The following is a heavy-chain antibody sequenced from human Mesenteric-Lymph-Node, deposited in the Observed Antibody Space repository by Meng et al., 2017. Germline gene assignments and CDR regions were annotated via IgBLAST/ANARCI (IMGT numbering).Heavy chain of an antibody. Sequence: GESLKISCADSGFTFSNYAMSWVRQAPGTGLEWVSGVSDRGGSTFYADSVRGRFTISRDNSKNMLYLQMSSLRAEDTAVYYCAKAPYTYGAWALDVWGQGTMVTVSS. D-gene: IGHD3-16*01. CDR3: AKAPYTYGAWALDV. CDR1: GFTFSNYA. V-gene: IGHV3-23*01. CDR2: VSDRGGST. J-gene: IGHJ3*01.